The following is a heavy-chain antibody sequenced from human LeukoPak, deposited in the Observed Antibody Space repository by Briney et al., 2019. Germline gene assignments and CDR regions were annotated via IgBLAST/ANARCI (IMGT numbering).Heavy chain of an antibody. V-gene: IGHV4-34*01. D-gene: IGHD3-22*01. Sequence: SETLSLTCAVYGGSFSGYYWSWIRQPPGMGLEWIGEINHSGSTNYNPSLKSRVTISVDTSKNQFSLKLGSVTAADTAVYYCARLGTMIVPDYWGQGTLVTVSS. CDR1: GGSFSGYY. CDR2: INHSGST. J-gene: IGHJ4*02. CDR3: ARLGTMIVPDY.